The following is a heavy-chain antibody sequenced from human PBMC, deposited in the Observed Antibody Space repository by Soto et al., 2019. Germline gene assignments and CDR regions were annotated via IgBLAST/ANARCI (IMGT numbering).Heavy chain of an antibody. CDR1: GGSISSYY. V-gene: IGHV4-59*01. CDR3: ATSYCGGDCYYYFDY. Sequence: PSETLSLTCTVSGGSISSYYWSWIRHPPGKGLEWIGYIYYSGSTNYNPSLKSRVTISVDTSKNQFSLKLSSVTAADTAVYYCATSYCGGDCYYYFDYWGQGTLVTVSS. J-gene: IGHJ4*02. D-gene: IGHD2-21*02. CDR2: IYYSGST.